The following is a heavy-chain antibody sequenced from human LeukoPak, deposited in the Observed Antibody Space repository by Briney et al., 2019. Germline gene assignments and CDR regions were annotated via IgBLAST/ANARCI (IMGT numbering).Heavy chain of an antibody. J-gene: IGHJ4*02. CDR1: GFTFSSYW. Sequence: QPGGSLRLSCAASGFTFSSYWMHWVRQAPGKGLEWVSAISGSGGSTYYADSVKGRFTISRDNSKNTLYLQMNSLRAEDTAVYYCAKESRLRYFDWSYYFDYWGQGTLVTVSS. CDR2: ISGSGGST. CDR3: AKESRLRYFDWSYYFDY. V-gene: IGHV3-23*01. D-gene: IGHD3-9*01.